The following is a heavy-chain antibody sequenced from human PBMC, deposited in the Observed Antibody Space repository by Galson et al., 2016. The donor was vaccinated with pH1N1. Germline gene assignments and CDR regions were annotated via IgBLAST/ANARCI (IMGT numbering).Heavy chain of an antibody. J-gene: IGHJ4*02. D-gene: IGHD2-15*01. V-gene: IGHV1-2*02. Sequence: SVKVSCKASGYRFTNYYIHWVRQAPGQGLEWMGWINVDSGGTNYAQNFQGRVTMTRDTSITAAYMELGSLTSDDTAVYYCATAGVELAATGEYWGLGTLVTVSS. CDR2: INVDSGGT. CDR1: GYRFTNYY. CDR3: ATAGVELAATGEY.